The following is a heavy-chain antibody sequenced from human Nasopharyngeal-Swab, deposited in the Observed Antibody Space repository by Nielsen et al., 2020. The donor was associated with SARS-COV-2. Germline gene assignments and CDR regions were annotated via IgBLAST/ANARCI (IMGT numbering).Heavy chain of an antibody. CDR1: GVTFTSSA. D-gene: IGHD5-18*01. CDR3: AAAGVDVDTAMVHYYYYGVDV. J-gene: IGHJ6*02. V-gene: IGHV1-58*01. Sequence: SVKVSCKASGVTFTSSAVQWVRQARGQRLEWIGWIVVGSGNTNYAQKFQERVTITRDMSTSTAYMELSSLRSEDTAVYYCAAAGVDVDTAMVHYYYYGVDVWGQGTTVTVSS. CDR2: IVVGSGNT.